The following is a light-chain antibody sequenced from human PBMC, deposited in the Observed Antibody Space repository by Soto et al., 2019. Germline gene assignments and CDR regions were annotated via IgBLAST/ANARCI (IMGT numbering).Light chain of an antibody. J-gene: IGKJ4*01. CDR2: AAS. Sequence: DIQMTQSPSSLPASVGDRVSITCRASQSIGTYLNWYQQQPGKAPKLLMYAASSLQGGVPSRFSGSGSGTDCTLFISGLQPEDFATYFCQQSLTTPFTFGGGTRVEIK. V-gene: IGKV1-39*01. CDR1: QSIGTY. CDR3: QQSLTTPFT.